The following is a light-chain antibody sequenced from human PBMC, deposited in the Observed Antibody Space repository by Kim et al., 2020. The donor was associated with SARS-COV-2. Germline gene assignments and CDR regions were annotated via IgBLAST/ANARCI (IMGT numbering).Light chain of an antibody. J-gene: IGKJ4*01. CDR2: AAS. Sequence: ASVGDRVNITCRASQSISSYLNWYQQKPGKAPKLLIYAASSLQSGVPSRFSGSGSGTDFTLIISSLQPEDFATYYCQQSYSTLRTFGGGTKVDIK. CDR1: QSISSY. V-gene: IGKV1-39*01. CDR3: QQSYSTLRT.